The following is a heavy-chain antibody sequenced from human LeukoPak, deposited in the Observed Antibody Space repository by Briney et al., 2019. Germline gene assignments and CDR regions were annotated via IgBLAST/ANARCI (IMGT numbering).Heavy chain of an antibody. CDR3: ARQYGYNWNDVGYFDY. Sequence: SETLSLTCTVSGGSISSYYWSWIRQPPGKGLEWIGYIYYSGSTNYNPSLKSRVTISVDTSKNQFSLKLSSVTAADTAVYYCARQYGYNWNDVGYFDYWGQGTLVTVSS. CDR2: IYYSGST. D-gene: IGHD1-1*01. CDR1: GGSISSYY. V-gene: IGHV4-59*08. J-gene: IGHJ4*02.